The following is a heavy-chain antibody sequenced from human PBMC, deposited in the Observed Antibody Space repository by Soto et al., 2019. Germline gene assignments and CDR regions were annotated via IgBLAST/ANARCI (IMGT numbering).Heavy chain of an antibody. CDR2: IDWDDDK. CDR3: ARIRRYSYVNYGMDV. CDR1: GFSLSTSGMC. Sequence: GSGPTLVNPTQTLTLTCTFSGFSLSTSGMCVSWIRQPPGKALEWLALIDWDDDKYYSTSLETRLTISKDTSKNQVVLTMTNMDPVDTATYYCARIRRYSYVNYGMDVWGQGTTVTVSS. J-gene: IGHJ6*02. V-gene: IGHV2-70*01. D-gene: IGHD5-18*01.